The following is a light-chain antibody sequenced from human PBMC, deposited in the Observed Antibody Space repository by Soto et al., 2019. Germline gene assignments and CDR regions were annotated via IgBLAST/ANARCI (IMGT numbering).Light chain of an antibody. J-gene: IGKJ2*01. V-gene: IGKV3-20*01. CDR3: QQYGSSLLYT. Sequence: EIVLTQSPGTLSLSPGERATLSCRASQSVSSSYLAWYQQKPGQAHRLLIYGASSRATGIPVRFSGSGSGRDFTLTISRLEPEDFAVYYCQQYGSSLLYTFGQGTKLEIK. CDR2: GAS. CDR1: QSVSSSY.